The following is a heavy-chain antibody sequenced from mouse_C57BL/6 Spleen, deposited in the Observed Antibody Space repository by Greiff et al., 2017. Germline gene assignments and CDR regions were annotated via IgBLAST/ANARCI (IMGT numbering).Heavy chain of an antibody. D-gene: IGHD1-1*01. Sequence: VQLQQPGAELVMPGASVKLSCKASGYTFTSYWMHWVKQRPGQGLEWIGEIDPSDSYTNYNQKFKGKSTLTVDKSSSTAYMQLSSLTSEDSAVYYCAIGDYGSSYVGYWGQGTTLTVSS. V-gene: IGHV1-69*01. CDR2: IDPSDSYT. CDR3: AIGDYGSSYVGY. J-gene: IGHJ2*01. CDR1: GYTFTSYW.